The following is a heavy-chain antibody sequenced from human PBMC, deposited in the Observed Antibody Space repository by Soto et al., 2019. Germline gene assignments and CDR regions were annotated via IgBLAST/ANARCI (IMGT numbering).Heavy chain of an antibody. CDR3: ARAMQNRYSSSWYGAFDI. V-gene: IGHV1-46*03. J-gene: IGHJ3*02. D-gene: IGHD6-13*01. CDR2: INPSGGST. Sequence: ASVKVSCKASGYTFTSYYMHWVRQAPGQGLEWMGIINPSGGSTSYAQKFQGRVTMTRDTSTSTVYMELSSLRSEDTAVYYCARAMQNRYSSSWYGAFDIWGQGTMVTVS. CDR1: GYTFTSYY.